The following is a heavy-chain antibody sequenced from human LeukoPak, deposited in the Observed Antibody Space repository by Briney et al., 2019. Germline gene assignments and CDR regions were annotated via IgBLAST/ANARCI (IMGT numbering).Heavy chain of an antibody. J-gene: IGHJ4*02. CDR1: GFTLNSYW. V-gene: IGHV3-7*04. Sequence: GVSLRLSCAASGFTLNSYWMSWVRQATGKGLEWVANIKQDGSDKYYVDSVKGRFTISRDNAKNSLYLQMNSLRAEDTAVYYCARLYYADSGTYNRPFDYWGQGTLVTVSS. D-gene: IGHD3-10*01. CDR3: ARLYYADSGTYNRPFDY. CDR2: IKQDGSDK.